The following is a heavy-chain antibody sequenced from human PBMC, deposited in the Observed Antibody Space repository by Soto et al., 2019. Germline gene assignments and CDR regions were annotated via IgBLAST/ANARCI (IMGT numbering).Heavy chain of an antibody. Sequence: PGGSLRLSCAASGFTFSSYAMHWVRQAPGKGLEWVAVISYDGSNKYYADSVKGRFTISRDNSKNTLYLQMNSLRAEDTAVYYCARAGTMIVVVKGVGIGWFDPWGQGTLVTVSS. D-gene: IGHD3-22*01. V-gene: IGHV3-30-3*01. CDR2: ISYDGSNK. J-gene: IGHJ5*02. CDR1: GFTFSSYA. CDR3: ARAGTMIVVVKGVGIGWFDP.